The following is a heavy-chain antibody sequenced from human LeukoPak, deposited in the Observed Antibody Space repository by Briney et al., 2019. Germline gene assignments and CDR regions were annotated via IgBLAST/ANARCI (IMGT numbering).Heavy chain of an antibody. Sequence: GGSLRLSCSASGFTFSTYTMNWVRQAPGKGLEWVSSISGSSTYIYYADSVKGRCTISRDNAKNSLYLQMNSLRAEDTAVYYCARTAYDSSAYYDYWGQGILVTVSS. V-gene: IGHV3-21*01. J-gene: IGHJ4*02. CDR1: GFTFSTYT. D-gene: IGHD3-22*01. CDR2: ISGSSTYI. CDR3: ARTAYDSSAYYDY.